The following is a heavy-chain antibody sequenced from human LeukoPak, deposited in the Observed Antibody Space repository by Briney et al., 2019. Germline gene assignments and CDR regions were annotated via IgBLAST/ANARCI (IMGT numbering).Heavy chain of an antibody. Sequence: GGSLRLSCTASGFIFGDYGMNWVRQAPGKGLEWVSGIHWSGERSGSAVSVQGRFSTFRDNDKNSLYLQMNSLRAEDTALYYCARVGIYGDYGRYFDYWGQGTLVTVSS. J-gene: IGHJ4*02. V-gene: IGHV3-20*04. CDR3: ARVGIYGDYGRYFDY. CDR2: IHWSGERS. D-gene: IGHD4-17*01. CDR1: GFIFGDYG.